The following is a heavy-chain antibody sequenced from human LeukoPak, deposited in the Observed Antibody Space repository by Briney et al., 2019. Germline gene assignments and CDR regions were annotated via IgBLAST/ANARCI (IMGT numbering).Heavy chain of an antibody. CDR2: ISVSGNT. V-gene: IGHV3-23*01. CDR1: RFTLSSYA. Sequence: QAGGSLRLSCAASRFTLSSYAMSWVRQGPGKGLEWVSAISVSGNTYHADSVKGRFTISRDSSKNTLYLQMNSLRAEDAAVYYCAKAPVTTCSGAYCYPFDYWGQGTLVTVSS. J-gene: IGHJ4*02. D-gene: IGHD2-15*01. CDR3: AKAPVTTCSGAYCYPFDY.